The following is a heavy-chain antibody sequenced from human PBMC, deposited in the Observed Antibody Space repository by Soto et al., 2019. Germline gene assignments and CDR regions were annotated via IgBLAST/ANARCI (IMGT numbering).Heavy chain of an antibody. CDR2: IIPIYGTT. V-gene: IGHV1-69*01. CDR3: ARDGMGTLVGGMDV. Sequence: QVQLVQSGAEVKNHGSSVKVSCKTSGGTFSNDAISWVRQAPGQGLEWMGGIIPIYGTTHYAQKFQDRVKLTADESTGTAYMELSSLRSEDTGVYYWARDGMGTLVGGMDVWGQGTTVTVSS. J-gene: IGHJ6*02. D-gene: IGHD6-6*01. CDR1: GGTFSNDA.